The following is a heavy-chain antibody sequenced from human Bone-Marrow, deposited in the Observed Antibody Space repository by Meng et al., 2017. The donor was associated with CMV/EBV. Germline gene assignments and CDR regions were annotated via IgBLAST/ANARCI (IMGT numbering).Heavy chain of an antibody. Sequence: GNTLNSNARKREGEATGQRKEWMGWINEGNGKTKKKESDQGRVDITRDTSASKAYMELSSLRSADTAVYCCARGRDYYYDSSGYNDYWGQGTLVTVSS. CDR1: GNTLNSNA. CDR2: INEGNGKT. V-gene: IGHV1-3*01. D-gene: IGHD3-22*01. CDR3: ARGRDYYYDSSGYNDY. J-gene: IGHJ4*02.